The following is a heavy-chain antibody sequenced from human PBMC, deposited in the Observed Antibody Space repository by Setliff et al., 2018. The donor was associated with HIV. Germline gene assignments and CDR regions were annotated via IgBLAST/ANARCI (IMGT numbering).Heavy chain of an antibody. J-gene: IGHJ4*02. CDR2: IYNSAST. Sequence: SETLSLTCTVSGGSMSSHYWTWIRQPPGKGLEWIGYIYNSASTSYNPSLKSRVTISVDTSKNQFSLKLSSVTAADTAVYYCARHSPSDYWGQGTLVTVSS. V-gene: IGHV4-59*08. CDR1: GGSMSSHY. CDR3: ARHSPSDY.